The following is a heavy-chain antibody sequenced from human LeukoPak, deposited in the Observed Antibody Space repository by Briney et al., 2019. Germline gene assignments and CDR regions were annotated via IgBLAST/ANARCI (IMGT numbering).Heavy chain of an antibody. Sequence: GGSLRLSCAASGFTFSSYSMNWVRQAPGKGLEWVSSISSSSSYIYYADSVKGRFTISRDNFKNTLYLQMNSLRVEDTAIYYCARGEEGHYYYYYMDVWGKGTTVTVSS. V-gene: IGHV3-21*01. D-gene: IGHD3-16*01. CDR3: ARGEEGHYYYYYMDV. CDR1: GFTFSSYS. CDR2: ISSSSSYI. J-gene: IGHJ6*03.